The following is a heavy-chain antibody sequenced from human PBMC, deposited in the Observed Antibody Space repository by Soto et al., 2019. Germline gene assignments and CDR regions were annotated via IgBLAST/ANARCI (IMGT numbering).Heavy chain of an antibody. CDR3: ARDRMWFGELSAFDI. J-gene: IGHJ3*02. D-gene: IGHD3-10*01. CDR1: GYTFTSYA. V-gene: IGHV1-3*01. Sequence: QVQLVQSGAEVKKPGASVKVSCKASGYTFTSYAMHWVRQAPGQRLEWMGWINAGNGNTKYSQKFQGRVTITRDTAESPAYMELSSLRSEDTAVYYCARDRMWFGELSAFDIWGQGTMVTVSS. CDR2: INAGNGNT.